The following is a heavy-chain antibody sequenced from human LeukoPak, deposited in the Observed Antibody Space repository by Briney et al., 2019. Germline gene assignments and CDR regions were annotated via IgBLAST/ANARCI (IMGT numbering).Heavy chain of an antibody. V-gene: IGHV4-59*08. Sequence: SETLSLTCTVSGGSISPYYWSWIRQPPGKGLEWIGYIYHRGSTNYNPSLKSRVAISIDTSKNQFSLKVSSVTAADTAVYYCVRHCYASGSDPLCYFDYWGQGTLVTVSS. J-gene: IGHJ4*02. CDR2: IYHRGST. CDR3: VRHCYASGSDPLCYFDY. CDR1: GGSISPYY. D-gene: IGHD3-10*01.